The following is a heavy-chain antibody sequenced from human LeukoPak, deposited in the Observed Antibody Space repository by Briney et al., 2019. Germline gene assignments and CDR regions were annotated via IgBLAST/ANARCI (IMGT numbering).Heavy chain of an antibody. CDR1: GFNFHEFY. CDR3: AREAVAGAFDL. Sequence: PEGSLRLSCATSGFNFHEFYMSWIRKAPGKGLEWVADIGGSDNIVSYGESVRGRFAISRDFATDSLYLQMDSLRAEDTAVYYCAREAVAGAFDLWGQGTLVTVSS. V-gene: IGHV3-11*01. CDR2: IGGSDNIV. J-gene: IGHJ5*02. D-gene: IGHD6-19*01.